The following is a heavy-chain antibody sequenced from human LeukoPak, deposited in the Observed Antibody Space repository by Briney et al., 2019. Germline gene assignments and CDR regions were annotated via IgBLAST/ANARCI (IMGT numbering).Heavy chain of an antibody. CDR1: GGSFSGYY. CDR2: INHSGST. D-gene: IGHD6-19*01. Sequence: SETLSLTCAVYGGSFSGYYWSWIRQPPGKGLEWIGEINHSGSTNYNPSLKSRVTISVDTSKNQFSLKLSSVTAADTAVYYCARGRDSSGWRPTDYWGQGTLVTVPS. V-gene: IGHV4-34*01. CDR3: ARGRDSSGWRPTDY. J-gene: IGHJ4*02.